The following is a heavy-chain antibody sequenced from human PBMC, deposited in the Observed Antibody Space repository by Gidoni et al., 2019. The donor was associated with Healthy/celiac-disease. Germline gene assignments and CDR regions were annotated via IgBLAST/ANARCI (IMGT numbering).Heavy chain of an antibody. CDR2: ISAYNGNT. J-gene: IGHJ4*02. Sequence: QLHLVQSGAEVKKPGASVKVSCKASGYTFTSYGISWVRQAPGTGLEWMGWISAYNGNTNYAQKLQGRVTMNTETSTSTAYMELRSLRSDDTAVDDGASSPYGSGSYGYYWGQGNLVTVSS. D-gene: IGHD3-10*01. CDR3: ASSPYGSGSYGYY. CDR1: GYTFTSYG. V-gene: IGHV1-18*01.